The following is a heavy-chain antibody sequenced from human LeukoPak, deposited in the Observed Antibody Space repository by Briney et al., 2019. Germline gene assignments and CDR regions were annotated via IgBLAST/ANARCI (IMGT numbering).Heavy chain of an antibody. CDR1: GFTFSSYS. CDR2: ISSSSSYI. Sequence: KTGGTLRLFCAASGFTFSSYSMNWVRQAPGKGLEWVSSISSSSSYIYYADSVKGRFTISRDNSKNTLYLQMNSLRAEDTAVYYCAKDLGYCTNGVCYNHFDYWGQGTLVTVSS. V-gene: IGHV3-21*04. D-gene: IGHD2-8*01. J-gene: IGHJ4*02. CDR3: AKDLGYCTNGVCYNHFDY.